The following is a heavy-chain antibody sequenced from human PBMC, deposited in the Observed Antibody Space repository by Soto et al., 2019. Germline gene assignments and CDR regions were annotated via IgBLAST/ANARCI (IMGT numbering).Heavy chain of an antibody. CDR1: GGTFRNYP. Sequence: QVQLVQSGPEVKKPGSSVKVSCKASGGTFRNYPINWVRQAPGQGLEWMGSIFPLTDIPDYAQNFQARLTISADTSTSTAYMELNSLPSDDTAIYFCARGPLVVLNYFQSWGQGTLVTVSS. CDR2: IFPLTDIP. V-gene: IGHV1-69*02. CDR3: ARGPLVVLNYFQS. J-gene: IGHJ4*02.